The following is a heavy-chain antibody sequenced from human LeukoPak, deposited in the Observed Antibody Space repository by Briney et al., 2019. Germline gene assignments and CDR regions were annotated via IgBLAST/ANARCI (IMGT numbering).Heavy chain of an antibody. D-gene: IGHD1-26*01. CDR2: ISISGTYI. J-gene: IGHJ4*02. CDR3: ARDLSATARAYDY. Sequence: GGSLRLSCAASGFILSDYNMNWVRQAPGKGLEWVSFISISGTYITYADSVKGRFTISRDNAENSLYLQMNSLRAEDTAVYSCARDLSATARAYDYWGQGTLVTVSS. V-gene: IGHV3-21*01. CDR1: GFILSDYN.